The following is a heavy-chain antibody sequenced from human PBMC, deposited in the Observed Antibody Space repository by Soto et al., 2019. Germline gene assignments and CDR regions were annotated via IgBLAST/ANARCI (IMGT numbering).Heavy chain of an antibody. CDR3: ARVNGGVLDY. D-gene: IGHD2-8*02. J-gene: IGHJ4*02. V-gene: IGHV4-30-2*01. Sequence: SETLSLTCAVSGGSIPSGGFSWSWIRQPLGKGLQWMGYIDVSGSTYYNPSLKSRVTISIDRSKNRFSLNLNSVTAADTAMFYCARVNGGVLDYWGQGTLVTVSS. CDR1: GGSIPSGGFS. CDR2: IDVSGST.